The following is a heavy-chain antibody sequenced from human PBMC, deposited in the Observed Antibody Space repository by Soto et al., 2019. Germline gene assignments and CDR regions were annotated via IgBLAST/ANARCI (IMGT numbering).Heavy chain of an antibody. J-gene: IGHJ4*02. D-gene: IGHD4-17*01. V-gene: IGHV1-69*02. CDR3: VAAYGANPA. CDR1: GGTFSSYT. CDR2: IIPILGIA. Sequence: QVQLVQSGAEVKKPGSWVKVSCKASGGTFSSYTINWVRQATGQGLEWVGRIIPILGIAKNAQKFQGRVPITAYKSPNTAYMELSCLRSEVTAVYYSVAAYGANPAWRQGTLVTVST.